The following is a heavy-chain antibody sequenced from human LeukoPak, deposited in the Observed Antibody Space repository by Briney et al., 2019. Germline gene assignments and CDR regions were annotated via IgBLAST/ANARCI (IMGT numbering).Heavy chain of an antibody. Sequence: ASVKVSCKASGYTFTGNYMHWVRQAPGQGLEWMGGIIPVFGTANYAQKFQGRVTITADKSTSTAYMELSSLRSEDTAVYYCARSPGYSSSSFQKGRDYYYYYMDVWGKGTTVTVSS. CDR2: IIPVFGTA. D-gene: IGHD6-13*01. CDR1: GYTFTGNY. V-gene: IGHV1-69*06. J-gene: IGHJ6*03. CDR3: ARSPGYSSSSFQKGRDYYYYYMDV.